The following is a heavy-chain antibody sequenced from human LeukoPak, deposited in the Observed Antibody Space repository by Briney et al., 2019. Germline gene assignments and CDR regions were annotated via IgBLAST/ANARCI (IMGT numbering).Heavy chain of an antibody. D-gene: IGHD6-19*01. J-gene: IGHJ4*02. V-gene: IGHV3-30*02. Sequence: PGGSLRLSCAASGFPFSDYVMHWVRQAPGKGLEWVSVIRYDGNNKYYADSVKGRFTISRDNSKNTLYLQMNSLESEDTAVYYCAKDRWGAVASFDYWGQGTLATVSS. CDR1: GFPFSDYV. CDR3: AKDRWGAVASFDY. CDR2: IRYDGNNK.